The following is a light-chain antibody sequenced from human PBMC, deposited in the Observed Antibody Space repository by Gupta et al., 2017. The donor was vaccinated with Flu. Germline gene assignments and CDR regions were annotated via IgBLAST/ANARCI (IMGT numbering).Light chain of an antibody. Sequence: ELVLTPSPGTLSSSPGERATIACRASHSVRSSYLTWYQQKPGQAPRLLIFCASSMAPGIPDRFSGSGSGTDFTLAISSLEPEDFAVYYCQQDCGLPNTCGQGTRLEIK. CDR1: HSVRSSY. CDR3: QQDCGLPNT. J-gene: IGKJ5*01. V-gene: IGKV3-20*01. CDR2: CAS.